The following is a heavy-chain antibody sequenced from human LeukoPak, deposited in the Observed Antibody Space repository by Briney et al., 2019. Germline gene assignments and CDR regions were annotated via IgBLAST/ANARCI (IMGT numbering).Heavy chain of an antibody. CDR3: AGRIAVWDWRAFDI. Sequence: SETLSLTCTVSGGSISSYYWSWIRQPAGKGLEWIGRIYTSGSTNYNPSLKSRVTMSVDTSKSQFSLKLSSVTAADTAVYYCAGRIAVWDWRAFDIWGQGTMVTVSS. V-gene: IGHV4-4*07. D-gene: IGHD6-19*01. J-gene: IGHJ3*02. CDR1: GGSISSYY. CDR2: IYTSGST.